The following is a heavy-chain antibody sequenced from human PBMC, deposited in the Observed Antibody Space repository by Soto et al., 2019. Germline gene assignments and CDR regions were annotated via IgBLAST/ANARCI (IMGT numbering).Heavy chain of an antibody. CDR2: IFTTGTTI. V-gene: IGHV3-48*03. CDR3: ARDKHWAFDY. D-gene: IGHD7-27*01. J-gene: IGHJ4*02. Sequence: EVQLVESGGGLVQPGGSLRLSCVASGFTFSSYSIVWVRQAPGKGLEWVSYIFTTGTTIYYADSVKGRFTVSRDNAKNSLFLLLNSLRAEDTAVYYCARDKHWAFDYWGQGTLVTVSS. CDR1: GFTFSSYS.